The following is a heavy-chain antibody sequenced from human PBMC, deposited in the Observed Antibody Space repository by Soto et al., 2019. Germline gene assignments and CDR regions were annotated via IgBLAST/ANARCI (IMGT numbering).Heavy chain of an antibody. CDR2: ITGSDGRT. CDR3: PKGTSEAPWDMAS. Sequence: EVQLLESGGGFVQPGGSLRLSCVASGFTFSNFAMTWVRQAPGKGLEWVSAITGSDGRTYYTTSVKGRFTIYRDNSKNIPYLHMNSLTSSDTGVYYRPKGTSEAPWDMASWGQGTLVSVSP. J-gene: IGHJ5*02. V-gene: IGHV3-23*01. CDR1: GFTFSNFA. D-gene: IGHD2-15*01.